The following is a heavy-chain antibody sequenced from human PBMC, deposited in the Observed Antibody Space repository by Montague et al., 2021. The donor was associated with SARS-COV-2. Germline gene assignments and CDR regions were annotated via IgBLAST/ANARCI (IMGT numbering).Heavy chain of an antibody. V-gene: IGHV3-7*01. CDR1: GFTFSSYW. CDR3: ARDGVAAAGGYYYGMDV. D-gene: IGHD6-13*01. J-gene: IGHJ6*02. CDR2: IKQDGSEK. Sequence: SLRLSCAASGFTFSSYWMSWVRQAPGKGLEWVANIKQDGSEKYYVDSVKGRFTISRDNAKNSLYLQMNSLRAEDTAGYYCARDGVAAAGGYYYGMDVWGQGTTVTVSS.